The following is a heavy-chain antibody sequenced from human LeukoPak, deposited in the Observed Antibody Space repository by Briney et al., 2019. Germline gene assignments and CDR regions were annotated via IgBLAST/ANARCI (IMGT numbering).Heavy chain of an antibody. Sequence: SETLSLTCTVSGDAISTYYWNWIRQTPGKGLEWVGHIANGRTDYNPSLKGRAIISVDTSKNQISLRLTSVTAADTAVYHCARDKAHSYGYYFDPWGPGTQVLVSS. CDR3: ARDKAHSYGYYFDP. CDR1: GDAISTYY. V-gene: IGHV4-4*08. CDR2: IANGRT. J-gene: IGHJ4*02. D-gene: IGHD3-10*01.